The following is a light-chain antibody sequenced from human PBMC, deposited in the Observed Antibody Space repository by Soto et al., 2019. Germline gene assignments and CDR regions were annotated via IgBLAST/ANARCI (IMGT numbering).Light chain of an antibody. J-gene: IGKJ5*01. CDR1: HIFLYSSNNKNY. Sequence: VMTQAPDSLASSLVEGATINCKSGHIFLYSSNNKNYLAWYQQKPGQPPKLLIYWASTRESGVPDRFSGSGSGTDFTLTISSLQAEDVAVYYCQQYLHTPRTFGQGTRLEIK. V-gene: IGKV4-1*01. CDR3: QQYLHTPRT. CDR2: WAS.